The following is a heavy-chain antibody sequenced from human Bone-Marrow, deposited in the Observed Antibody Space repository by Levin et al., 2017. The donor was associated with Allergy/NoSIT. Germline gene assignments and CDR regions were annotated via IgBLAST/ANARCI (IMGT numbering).Heavy chain of an antibody. CDR1: GFTFSTYA. Sequence: GESLKISCEASGFTFSTYAMYWVRQAPGKGLEWVAVISYDGSNKYTADSVKGRFIISRDNSKKTLFLQMNSLRAEDTAVYYCVKGMKHVAVVTDTRRDGMDVWGQGTTVTVSS. CDR3: VKGMKHVAVVTDTRRDGMDV. CDR2: ISYDGSNK. J-gene: IGHJ6*02. D-gene: IGHD2-21*02. V-gene: IGHV3-30*18.